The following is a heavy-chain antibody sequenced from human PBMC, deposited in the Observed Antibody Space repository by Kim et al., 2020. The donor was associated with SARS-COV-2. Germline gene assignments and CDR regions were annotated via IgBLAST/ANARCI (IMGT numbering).Heavy chain of an antibody. CDR3: TKALYGDHDAFDI. CDR1: GFIFDEYA. J-gene: IGHJ3*02. V-gene: IGHV3-9*01. D-gene: IGHD4-17*01. Sequence: GGSLRLSCKTSGFIFDEYAMQWVRQAPGKGLEWVSGITSSGDVVGYADSVRGRFTISRDNAKTSLFLQMNSLRTEDTAVYYCTKALYGDHDAFDIWGRGT. CDR2: ITSSGDVV.